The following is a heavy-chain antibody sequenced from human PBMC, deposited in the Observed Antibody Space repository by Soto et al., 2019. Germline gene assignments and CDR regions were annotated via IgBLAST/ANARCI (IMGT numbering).Heavy chain of an antibody. D-gene: IGHD3-10*01. CDR2: IYYSGST. CDR1: GSSLSTRCHY. CDR3: ASGYFGLGSYPHAVGFGY. Sequence: PSESQALTCTVSGSSLSTRCHYRSWIRQHPGKGLEGIGYIYYSGSTYYNPSLKSRVTISVGTSKNQFSLKLSSVTAADTAVYFCASGYFGLGSYPHAVGFGYLGAGTLVTFSS. V-gene: IGHV4-31*03. J-gene: IGHJ4*01.